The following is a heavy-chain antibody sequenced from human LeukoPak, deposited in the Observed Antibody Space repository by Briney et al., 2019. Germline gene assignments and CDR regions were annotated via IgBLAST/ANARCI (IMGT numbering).Heavy chain of an antibody. J-gene: IGHJ1*01. CDR3: AREGRYCGGDCYHDFQH. D-gene: IGHD2-21*01. Sequence: SVKVSCKASGGTFSSYAISWVRQAPGQGLEWMGGIIPIFGTANYAQKFQGRVTITTDESTSTAYMELSSLRSEDTAVYYCAREGRYCGGDCYHDFQHWGQGTLVTVSS. V-gene: IGHV1-69*05. CDR1: GGTFSSYA. CDR2: IIPIFGTA.